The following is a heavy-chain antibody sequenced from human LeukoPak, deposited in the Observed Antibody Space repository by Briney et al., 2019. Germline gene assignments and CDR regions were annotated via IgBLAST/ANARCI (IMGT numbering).Heavy chain of an antibody. V-gene: IGHV4-39*01. J-gene: IGHJ4*02. CDR1: GYSISSSSYY. CDR3: ARHDAVVTDHIDY. CDR2: IYYSGST. Sequence: SETLSLTCAVSGYSISSSSYYWGWIRQPPGKGLEWIGSIYYSGSTYYNPSLKSRVTISVDTSKNQFSLKLSSVTVADAAVYYCARHDAVVTDHIDYWGQGTLVTVSS. D-gene: IGHD4-23*01.